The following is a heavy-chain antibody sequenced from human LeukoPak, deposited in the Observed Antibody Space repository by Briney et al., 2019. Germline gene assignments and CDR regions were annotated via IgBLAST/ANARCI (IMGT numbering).Heavy chain of an antibody. J-gene: IGHJ4*02. D-gene: IGHD3-22*01. CDR2: ISSHGGST. V-gene: IGHV3-64D*09. CDR1: GFTFSSYA. CDR3: VKGEAPYYYDSSGYYFGD. Sequence: GGSLRLSCSASGFTFSSYAMHWVRQAPGKGLEYVSAISSHGGSTYYADSVKGRFTISRDNSKNTLYLQMSSLRAEDTAVYYCVKGEAPYYYDSSGYYFGDWGQGTLVTVSS.